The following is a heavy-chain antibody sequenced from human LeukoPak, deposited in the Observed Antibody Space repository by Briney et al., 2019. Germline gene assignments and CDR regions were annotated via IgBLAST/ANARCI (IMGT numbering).Heavy chain of an antibody. Sequence: PGGSLRLSCAASGFTFSSYSMNWVRQAPGKGLEWVSSISSSSSYIYYADSVKGRFTISRDNAKNSLYLQMNSLRAEDTAVYYCARARDGYPIGYFDYWGQGALVTVSS. V-gene: IGHV3-21*01. CDR2: ISSSSSYI. CDR3: ARARDGYPIGYFDY. D-gene: IGHD5-24*01. CDR1: GFTFSSYS. J-gene: IGHJ4*02.